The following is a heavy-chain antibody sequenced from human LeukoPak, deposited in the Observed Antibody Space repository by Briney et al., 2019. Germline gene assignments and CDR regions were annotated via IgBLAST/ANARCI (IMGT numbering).Heavy chain of an antibody. CDR2: IYTSGST. D-gene: IGHD2-15*01. V-gene: IGHV4-4*07. CDR1: GGSISSYY. J-gene: IGHJ6*02. CDR3: ARSELVVAATVYYYGMDV. Sequence: PSETLSLTCTVSGGSISSYYWSWIRQPAGKGLEWIGRIYTSGSTNYNPSLKSRVTMSVDTSKNQFSLKLSSVTAADTAVYYCARSELVVAATVYYYGMDVWGQGTTVTVSS.